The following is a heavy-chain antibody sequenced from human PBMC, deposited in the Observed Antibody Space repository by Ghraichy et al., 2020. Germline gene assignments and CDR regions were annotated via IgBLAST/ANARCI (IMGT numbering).Heavy chain of an antibody. D-gene: IGHD7-27*01. Sequence: LSLTCAASGFTFSSYWMSWVRQAPGKGLEWVANIKQDGSEKYYVDSVKGRFTISRDNAKNSLYLQMNSLRAEDTAVYYCAREDETGDGFDYWGQGTLVTVSS. CDR3: AREDETGDGFDY. V-gene: IGHV3-7*01. J-gene: IGHJ4*02. CDR1: GFTFSSYW. CDR2: IKQDGSEK.